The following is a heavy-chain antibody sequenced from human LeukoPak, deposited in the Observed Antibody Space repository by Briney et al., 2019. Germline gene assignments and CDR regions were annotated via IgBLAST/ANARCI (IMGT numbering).Heavy chain of an antibody. V-gene: IGHV3-48*03. CDR2: ISSRGSTI. J-gene: IGHJ4*02. CDR3: ARGSGYYPY. D-gene: IGHD3-3*01. CDR1: GFTFSSYD. Sequence: GGSLRLSCAASGFTFSSYDMNVVRQAPGKGLEWVSYISSRGSTINYAGSVKGRFTISRDNAKNSLYLQMNSLRAEDTAVYYCARGSGYYPYWGQGTLVTVSS.